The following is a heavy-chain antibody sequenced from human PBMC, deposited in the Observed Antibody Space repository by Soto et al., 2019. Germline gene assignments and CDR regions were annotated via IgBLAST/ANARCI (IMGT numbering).Heavy chain of an antibody. CDR1: GGSISSGGYS. V-gene: IGHV4-30-2*01. J-gene: IGHJ3*02. CDR2: IYHSGST. Sequence: SETLSLICAVSGGSISSGGYSWSWIRQPPGKGLEWIGYIYHSGSTYYNPSLKSRVTISVDRSKNQFSLKLSSVTAADTAVYYCARSCSSTSCYTAIDAFDIWGQGTMVTVSS. D-gene: IGHD2-2*02. CDR3: ARSCSSTSCYTAIDAFDI.